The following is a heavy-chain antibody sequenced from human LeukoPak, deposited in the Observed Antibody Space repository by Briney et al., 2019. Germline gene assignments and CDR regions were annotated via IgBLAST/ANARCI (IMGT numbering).Heavy chain of an antibody. J-gene: IGHJ4*02. V-gene: IGHV4-30-2*01. Sequence: PSETLSLTCAVSGGSISSGGYSWSWIQQPPGKGLEWIGYIYDSGSTYYNPSLKSRVTISADRSKNQLSLKLSSVTAADTAVYYCARGAMARGVITNYFDYWGQGTLVTVSS. CDR2: IYDSGST. CDR3: ARGAMARGVITNYFDY. D-gene: IGHD3-10*01. CDR1: GGSISSGGYS.